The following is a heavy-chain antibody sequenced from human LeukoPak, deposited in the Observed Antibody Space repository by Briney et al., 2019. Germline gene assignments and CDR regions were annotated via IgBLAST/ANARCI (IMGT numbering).Heavy chain of an antibody. V-gene: IGHV4-39*01. CDR3: AIHMITFGGVIVYYFDY. CDR1: GGSISSSSYY. Sequence: PSETLSLTCTVSGGSISSSSYYWGWIRQPPGKGLEWIGSIYYSGSTYYNPSLKSRVTISVDTSKNQFSLKLSSVTAADTAVYYCAIHMITFGGVIVYYFDYWGQGTLVTVSS. CDR2: IYYSGST. J-gene: IGHJ4*02. D-gene: IGHD3-16*02.